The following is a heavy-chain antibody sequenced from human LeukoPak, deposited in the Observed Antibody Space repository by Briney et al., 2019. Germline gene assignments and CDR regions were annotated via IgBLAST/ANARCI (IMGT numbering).Heavy chain of an antibody. J-gene: IGHJ6*03. CDR2: IYRSGST. D-gene: IGHD5-24*01. CDR1: GYX. V-gene: IGHV4-61*02. Sequence: GYXWRWLRQPAGTGLEWFGRIYRSGSTNYNPALKRRVTISIDTSKNQLSLKLSSVTAADTAVYYCARWVESTNYYYMDVWGKGTTVTVSS. CDR3: ARWVESTNYYYMDV.